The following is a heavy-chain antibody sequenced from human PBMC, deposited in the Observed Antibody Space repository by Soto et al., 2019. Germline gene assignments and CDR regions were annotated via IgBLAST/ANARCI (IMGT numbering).Heavy chain of an antibody. CDR1: GFTFSSYA. Sequence: ESGGGVVQPGRSLRLSCAASGFTFSSYAMHWVRQAPGKGLEWVAVISYDGSNKYYADSVKGRFTISRDNSKNTLYLQMNSLRAEDTAVYYCARDDYYDSSGYYRYYYYYYGMDVWGQGTTVTVSS. CDR2: ISYDGSNK. J-gene: IGHJ6*02. V-gene: IGHV3-30-3*01. D-gene: IGHD3-22*01. CDR3: ARDDYYDSSGYYRYYYYYYGMDV.